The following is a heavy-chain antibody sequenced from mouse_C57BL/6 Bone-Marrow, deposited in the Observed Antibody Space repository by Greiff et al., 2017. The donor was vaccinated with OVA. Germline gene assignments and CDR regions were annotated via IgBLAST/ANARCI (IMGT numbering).Heavy chain of an antibody. CDR3: ARYTSYDFWYFDV. CDR1: GYSITSDY. J-gene: IGHJ1*03. V-gene: IGHV3-8*01. Sequence: EVKLVESGPGLAKPSQTLSLTCSVTGYSITSDYWNWIRKFPGNKLEYMGYISYSGSTYYNPSLKSRISITRDTYKNQYYLQLNSVTTEDTATYYCARYTSYDFWYFDVWGTGTTVTVSS. CDR2: ISYSGST. D-gene: IGHD2-4*01.